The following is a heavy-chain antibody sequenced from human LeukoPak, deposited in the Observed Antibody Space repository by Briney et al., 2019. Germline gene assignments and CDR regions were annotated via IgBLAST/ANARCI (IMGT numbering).Heavy chain of an antibody. CDR2: INPNSGGT. J-gene: IGHJ6*03. V-gene: IGHV1-2*06. Sequence: ASVKVSCKASGYTFTGYYMHWVRQAPGQGLEWMGRINPNSGGTNYAQKFQGRVTMTRDTSISTAYMELSRLRSDDTAVYYCATTADSIVVVTAVKFHYYLDVWGKGATVTVSS. D-gene: IGHD2-2*01. CDR1: GYTFTGYY. CDR3: ATTADSIVVVTAVKFHYYLDV.